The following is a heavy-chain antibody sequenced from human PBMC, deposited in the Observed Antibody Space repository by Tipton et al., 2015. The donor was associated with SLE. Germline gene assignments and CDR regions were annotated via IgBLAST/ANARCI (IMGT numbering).Heavy chain of an antibody. CDR3: AGHIDYGGNGCAFDI. CDR1: GGSISSYY. V-gene: IGHV4-4*07. J-gene: IGHJ3*02. D-gene: IGHD4-23*01. CDR2: IYTSGST. Sequence: TLSLTCTVSGGSISSYYWSWIRQPAGKGLEWIGRIYTSGSTNYNPSLKSRVTMSVGTSKNQFSLKLSSVTAADTAVYYCAGHIDYGGNGCAFDIWGQGTMVTVSS.